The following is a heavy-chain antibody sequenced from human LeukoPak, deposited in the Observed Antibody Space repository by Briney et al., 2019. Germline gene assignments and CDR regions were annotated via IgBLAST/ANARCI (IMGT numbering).Heavy chain of an antibody. CDR3: ARDTYGDYTFDY. J-gene: IGHJ4*02. D-gene: IGHD4-17*01. Sequence: GGSLRLSCAASGFTFSTYTMHWVRQAPGKGLEWVAVAVISYDGSNQYYADSVKGRFTISRDNSKNTLYLQITSLAAEDTAVYYCARDTYGDYTFDYWGQGTLVTVSP. CDR1: GFTFSTYT. V-gene: IGHV3-30*04. CDR2: ISYDGSNQ.